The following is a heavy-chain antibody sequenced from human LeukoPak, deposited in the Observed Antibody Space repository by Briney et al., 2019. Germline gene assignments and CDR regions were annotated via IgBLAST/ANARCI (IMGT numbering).Heavy chain of an antibody. V-gene: IGHV3-21*01. J-gene: IGHJ4*02. CDR1: GFTFSSYW. Sequence: GGSLRLSCAASGFTFSSYWMSRVRQAPGRGLDWVSSISSSSSYIYYADSVKGRFTISRDNAKNTLYLQMNSLRAEDTAVYYCATPRGIRGVNLDYWGQGTLVTVSS. CDR3: ATPRGIRGVNLDY. D-gene: IGHD3-10*01. CDR2: ISSSSSYI.